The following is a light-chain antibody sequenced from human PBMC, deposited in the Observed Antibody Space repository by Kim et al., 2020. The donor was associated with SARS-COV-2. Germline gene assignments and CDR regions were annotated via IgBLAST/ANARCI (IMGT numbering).Light chain of an antibody. CDR3: LQHNSYPFT. CDR1: QDMRND. J-gene: IGKJ5*01. CDR2: GAS. V-gene: IGKV1-17*01. Sequence: ASVGDRVTITCRARQDMRNDLGWDQQSPGRAPKRLIYGASSLQSGVPSRFSGSGSGTEFTLTISSLQPEDFATYFCLQHNSYPFTFGQGTRLEIK.